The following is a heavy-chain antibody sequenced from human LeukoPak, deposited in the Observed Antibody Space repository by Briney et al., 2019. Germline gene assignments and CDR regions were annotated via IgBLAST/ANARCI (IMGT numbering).Heavy chain of an antibody. J-gene: IGHJ4*02. D-gene: IGHD3-10*01. V-gene: IGHV4-38-2*02. Sequence: KPSETLSLTCTVSGYSISSGYYWGWIRQPPGKGLEWIGSIYHSGSTYYNPSLKSRVTISVDTSKNQFSLKLSSVTAADTAVYYCARLQAGFGEFTFDYWGQGTLVTVSS. CDR2: IYHSGST. CDR3: ARLQAGFGEFTFDY. CDR1: GYSISSGYY.